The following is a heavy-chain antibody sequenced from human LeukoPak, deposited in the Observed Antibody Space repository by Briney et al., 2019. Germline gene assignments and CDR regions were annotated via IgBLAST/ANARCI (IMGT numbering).Heavy chain of an antibody. J-gene: IGHJ4*02. Sequence: GGSLRLSCAASGFTFSDYYMSWIRQAPGKGLEWVSYISSSGSTIYYADSVKGRFTISRDIAKNSLFLHMDSLSVEDTAVYYCASSQIRRWELLGFDYWGQGALVTVSS. V-gene: IGHV3-11*01. CDR3: ASSQIRRWELLGFDY. CDR1: GFTFSDYY. CDR2: ISSSGSTI. D-gene: IGHD4-23*01.